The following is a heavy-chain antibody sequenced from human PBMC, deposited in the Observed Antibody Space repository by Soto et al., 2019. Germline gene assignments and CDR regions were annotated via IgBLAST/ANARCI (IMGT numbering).Heavy chain of an antibody. CDR1: GFTFSSYG. D-gene: IGHD1-1*01. J-gene: IGHJ4*02. CDR2: MSYDGSNK. Sequence: QVQLVESGGGVVQPGRSLRLSCAASGFTFSSYGMHWVRQTPGKGLEWEAVMSYDGSNKYYADSVKGRFTISRDNSKNTLYLQMNSLRAEDTAVYYCAKESTRGDGYNCNFDCWGQGILVTVSS. V-gene: IGHV3-30*18. CDR3: AKESTRGDGYNCNFDC.